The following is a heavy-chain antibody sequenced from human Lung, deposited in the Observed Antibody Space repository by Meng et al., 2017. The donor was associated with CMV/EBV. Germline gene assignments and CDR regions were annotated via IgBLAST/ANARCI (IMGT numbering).Heavy chain of an antibody. CDR1: GGSISSGGYY. Sequence: QVQPQESGPGLVKPSPTLSLTCTVSGGSISSGGYYWSWIRQHPGKGLEWIGYIHSSGSTYYNPSLRSRLTISVDTSKNQFSLKLSSVTAADTAVYYCARASYGSGSPLGESWFDPWGQGTLVTVSS. CDR2: IHSSGST. CDR3: ARASYGSGSPLGESWFDP. D-gene: IGHD3-10*01. J-gene: IGHJ5*02. V-gene: IGHV4-31*03.